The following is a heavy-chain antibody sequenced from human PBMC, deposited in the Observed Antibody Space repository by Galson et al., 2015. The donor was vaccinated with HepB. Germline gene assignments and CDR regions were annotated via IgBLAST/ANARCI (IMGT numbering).Heavy chain of an antibody. Sequence: SVKVSCKASGGTFSSYGISWVRQAPGQGLEWMGGSIPIFGTVDYALKFQGRVTFLADESTSTAYMELSSLTSDDTAVYYCVFSTRASGAGIPKPPEYFQYWGQGTLVTVSS. CDR3: VFSTRASGAGIPKPPEYFQY. D-gene: IGHD1-1*01. CDR1: GGTFSSYG. V-gene: IGHV1-69*13. CDR2: SIPIFGTV. J-gene: IGHJ1*01.